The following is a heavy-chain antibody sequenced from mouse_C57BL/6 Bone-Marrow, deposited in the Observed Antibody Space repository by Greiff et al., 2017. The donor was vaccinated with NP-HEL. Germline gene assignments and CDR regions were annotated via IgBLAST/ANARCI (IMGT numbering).Heavy chain of an antibody. CDR2: ISYDGSN. CDR1: GYSITSGYY. Sequence: EVKLQESGPGLVKPSQSLSLTCSVTGYSITSGYYWNWIRQFPGNKLEWMGYISYDGSNNYNPSLKNRISITRDTSKNQFFLKLNSVTTEDTATYYCARTGTTVVASGYFDYWGQGTTLTVSS. J-gene: IGHJ2*01. D-gene: IGHD1-1*01. V-gene: IGHV3-6*01. CDR3: ARTGTTVVASGYFDY.